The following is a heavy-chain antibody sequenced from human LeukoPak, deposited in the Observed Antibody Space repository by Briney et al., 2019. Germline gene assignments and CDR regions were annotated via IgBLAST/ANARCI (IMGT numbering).Heavy chain of an antibody. V-gene: IGHV1-2*02. CDR2: INPNSGGA. CDR1: GYSFIGYY. CDR3: AKSTNWGSISDGFDI. J-gene: IGHJ3*02. Sequence: ASVKVSCKASGYSFIGYYIHWVRQAPGQGLEWMGWINPNSGGANYAQKFQGRVTMTRDTSISTVYMELTRLRSDDKAMYYCAKSTNWGSISDGFDIWGQGTMVTVAS. D-gene: IGHD7-27*01.